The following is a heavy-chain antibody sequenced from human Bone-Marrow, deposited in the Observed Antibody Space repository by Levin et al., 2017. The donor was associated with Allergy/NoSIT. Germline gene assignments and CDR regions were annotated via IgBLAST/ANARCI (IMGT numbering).Heavy chain of an antibody. D-gene: IGHD3-10*01. V-gene: IGHV4-39*07. CDR1: GGSISSSSYY. CDR2: IYYSGST. CDR3: ASQARGLFDY. Sequence: SETLSLTCTVSGGSISSSSYYWGWIRQPPGKGLEWIGSIYYSGSTYYNPSLKSRVTISVDTSKNQFSLKLSSVTAADTAVYYCASQARGLFDYWGQGTLVTVSS. J-gene: IGHJ4*02.